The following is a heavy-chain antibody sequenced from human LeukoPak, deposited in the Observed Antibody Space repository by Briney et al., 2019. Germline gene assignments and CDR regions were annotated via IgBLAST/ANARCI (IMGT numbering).Heavy chain of an antibody. Sequence: SETLSLTCTVSGYSISSGYYWGWIRQPPGKGLEWIGSIYHSGSTYYNPSLKSRVTISVDTSKNQFSLKMSSVTAADTAVYYCARAYSSSWYWNWFDPWGQGTLVTVSS. J-gene: IGHJ5*02. CDR1: GYSISSGYY. CDR3: ARAYSSSWYWNWFDP. CDR2: IYHSGST. D-gene: IGHD6-13*01. V-gene: IGHV4-38-2*02.